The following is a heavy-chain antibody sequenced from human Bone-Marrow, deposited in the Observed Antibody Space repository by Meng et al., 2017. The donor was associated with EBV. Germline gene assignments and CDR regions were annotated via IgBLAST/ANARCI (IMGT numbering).Heavy chain of an antibody. Sequence: EVQLLESGGGLVQPGGSLRLSCAASGFTFSNYAITWVRQSPGKGLEWVSVISGRGGTTYYADSVKGRFTISRDNSKNTLYLQMNSLRAEDTAVYYCLKMVTTDRYFDYWGQGPLGTVDS. J-gene: IGHJ4*02. CDR1: GFTFSNYA. V-gene: IGHV3-23*01. CDR3: LKMVTTDRYFDY. D-gene: IGHD4-11*01. CDR2: ISGRGGTT.